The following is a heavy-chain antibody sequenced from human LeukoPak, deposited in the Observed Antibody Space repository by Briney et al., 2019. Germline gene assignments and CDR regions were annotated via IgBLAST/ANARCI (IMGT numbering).Heavy chain of an antibody. Sequence: PGGSLRLSCAASGFTLSSYGMHWVRQAPGKGLERVAVISYDGSNKYYADSVKGRFTISRDNSKNTLYLQMNSLRAEDTAVYYCAKDRSSWYFDYWGQGTLVTVSS. CDR3: AKDRSSWYFDY. J-gene: IGHJ4*02. CDR1: GFTLSSYG. D-gene: IGHD6-13*01. V-gene: IGHV3-30*18. CDR2: ISYDGSNK.